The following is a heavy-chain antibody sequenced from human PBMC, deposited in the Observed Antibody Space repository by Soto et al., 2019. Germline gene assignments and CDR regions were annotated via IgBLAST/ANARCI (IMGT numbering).Heavy chain of an antibody. D-gene: IGHD5-18*01. Sequence: ASVKVSCKASGYTFTSYGISWVRQAPGQGLEWMGWISDYNGNTNYAQKLQGRVTMTTDTSTSTAYMELRSLRSDDTAVYYCARSRNVDTAMVYYYYMDVWGKGTTVTVSS. CDR2: ISDYNGNT. J-gene: IGHJ6*03. V-gene: IGHV1-18*01. CDR1: GYTFTSYG. CDR3: ARSRNVDTAMVYYYYMDV.